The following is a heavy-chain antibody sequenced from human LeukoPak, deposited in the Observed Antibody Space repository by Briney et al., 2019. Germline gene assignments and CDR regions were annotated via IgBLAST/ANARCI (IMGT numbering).Heavy chain of an antibody. D-gene: IGHD6-6*01. CDR1: GFTVNRNY. V-gene: IGHV3-66*01. Sequence: GGSLRLSCAASGFTVNRNYMTWVRQAPGKGLEWVSTIYSSGSMYYADSVKDRFTISRDISRNTVFLQMNNLRAEDTAVNYCAREGEQLVPELYYFDYWGQGTLVTVSS. CDR2: IYSSGSM. J-gene: IGHJ4*02. CDR3: AREGEQLVPELYYFDY.